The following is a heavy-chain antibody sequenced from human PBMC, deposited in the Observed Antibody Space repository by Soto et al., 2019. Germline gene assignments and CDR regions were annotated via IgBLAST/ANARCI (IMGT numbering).Heavy chain of an antibody. Sequence: QITLKESGPTLVKPTQTLTLTCTFSGFSLSTYGAGVNWVRQPPGKALEWLALIYWDDDKRYSSSLKNRLTIMKDTSKTQVVIIMTNTDPADTATYYCAHSQRLGGGSYYYKGLDVWGQGTTVTVSS. D-gene: IGHD2-15*01. V-gene: IGHV2-5*02. CDR1: GFSLSTYGAG. CDR2: IYWDDDK. CDR3: AHSQRLGGGSYYYKGLDV. J-gene: IGHJ6*02.